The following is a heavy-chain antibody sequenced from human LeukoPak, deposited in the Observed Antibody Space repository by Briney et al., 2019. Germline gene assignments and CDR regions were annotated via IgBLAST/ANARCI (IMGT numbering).Heavy chain of an antibody. CDR2: MNPNSGNT. J-gene: IGHJ4*02. V-gene: IGHV1-8*01. CDR1: GYTFTSYG. D-gene: IGHD2-2*01. Sequence: GSVKVSCKASGYTFTSYGINWVRQATGQGLEWMGWMNPNSGNTGYAQKFQGRVTMTRNTSISTAYMGLSSLRSEDTAVYYCASGIVVVPAALGYWGQGTLATVSS. CDR3: ASGIVVVPAALGY.